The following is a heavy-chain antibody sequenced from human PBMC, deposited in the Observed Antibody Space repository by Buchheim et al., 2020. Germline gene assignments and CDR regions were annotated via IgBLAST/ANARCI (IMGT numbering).Heavy chain of an antibody. CDR3: VRSYCGGDCYSTPFGY. CDR1: GFTFSSYS. Sequence: EVQLVQSGGGVVQSGGSLRLSCAGSGFTFSSYSLNWVRQAPGKGLEWVSYISANDRPVFYADSVKGRFTISRDNDKKSLYLQMNSLRHEDTAVYYCVRSYCGGDCYSTPFGYWGQGTL. D-gene: IGHD2-21*02. J-gene: IGHJ4*02. V-gene: IGHV3-48*02. CDR2: ISANDRPV.